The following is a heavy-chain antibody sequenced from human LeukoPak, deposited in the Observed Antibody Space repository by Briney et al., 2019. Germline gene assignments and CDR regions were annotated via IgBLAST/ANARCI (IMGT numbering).Heavy chain of an antibody. CDR1: GGSISSYY. Sequence: PSETLSLTCTVSGGSISSYYWTWIRQPAGKGLEWIGRTHTSGSTNYNPSLKSRVTMSVDTSKNQFSLKLSSVTAADTAVYYCARLYYYDSSGYYWDYWGQGTLVTVSS. J-gene: IGHJ4*02. V-gene: IGHV4-4*07. CDR3: ARLYYYDSSGYYWDY. CDR2: THTSGST. D-gene: IGHD3-22*01.